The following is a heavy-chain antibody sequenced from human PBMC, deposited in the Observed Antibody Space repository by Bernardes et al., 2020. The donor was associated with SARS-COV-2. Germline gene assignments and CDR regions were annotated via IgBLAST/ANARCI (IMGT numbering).Heavy chain of an antibody. J-gene: IGHJ3*02. CDR3: SKQRSSGSDI. Sequence: VGPLLLSCAASGFIFRDSAMHWVRQDSGPGLAWVGRIRSKAHSYATAYGASVKGRFTISRDDSKNTVYLQMNSLKTEDTALYYCSKQRSSGSDIWGQGTMVTVSS. V-gene: IGHV3-73*01. CDR2: IRSKAHSYAT. CDR1: GFIFRDSA. D-gene: IGHD3-22*01.